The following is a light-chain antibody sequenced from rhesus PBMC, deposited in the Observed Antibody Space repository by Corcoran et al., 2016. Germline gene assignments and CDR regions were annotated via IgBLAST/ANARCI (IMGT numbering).Light chain of an antibody. Sequence: DIQMTQSPSSLSASVGDRVTITCRASAKVNNYLNWYQQKPGKTPKPLIYKASTLQSWVPSRFSGSGSGTDYTLAISSLQTEDVGTYYCQHGYGTPLTFGGGTKVELK. CDR1: AKVNNY. CDR3: QHGYGTPLT. J-gene: IGKJ4*01. V-gene: IGKV1-74*01. CDR2: KAS.